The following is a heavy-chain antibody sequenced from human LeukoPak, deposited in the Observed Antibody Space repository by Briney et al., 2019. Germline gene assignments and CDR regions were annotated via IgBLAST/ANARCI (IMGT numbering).Heavy chain of an antibody. CDR2: IIPIFGTA. CDR3: ATKGAHGYYDSSGYSWVHFDY. J-gene: IGHJ4*02. V-gene: IGHV1-69*06. D-gene: IGHD3-22*01. Sequence: ASVKVSCKASGGTFSSYAISWVRQAPGQGLEWMGGIIPIFGTANYAQKFQGRVTMTEDTSTDTAYMELSSLRSEDTAVYYCATKGAHGYYDSSGYSWVHFDYWGQGTLVTVSS. CDR1: GGTFSSYA.